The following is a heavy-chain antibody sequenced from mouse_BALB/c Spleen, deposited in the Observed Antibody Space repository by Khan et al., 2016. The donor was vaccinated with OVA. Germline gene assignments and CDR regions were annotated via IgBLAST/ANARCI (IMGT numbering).Heavy chain of an antibody. J-gene: IGHJ1*01. CDR1: GYTFTEYT. D-gene: IGHD1-2*01. CDR3: ARRDYYAYYWFFDV. CDR2: FNPNNGGT. V-gene: IGHV1-18*01. Sequence: MQLEESRPELVKPGASVRISCKTSGYTFTEYTMHWVKQSHGKSLEWLGGFNPNNGGTSYNQKFKGKATLTVDKSSSTAYMQLRSLTSEDSAVYYCARRDYYAYYWFFDVWGAGTTVTVSS.